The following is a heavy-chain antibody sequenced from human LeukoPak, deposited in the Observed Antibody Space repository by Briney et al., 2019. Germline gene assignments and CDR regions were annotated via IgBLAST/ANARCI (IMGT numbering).Heavy chain of an antibody. CDR1: GFTVSSNY. Sequence: GGSLRLSCAASGFTVSSNYMSWVRQAPGKGLEWVSVIYSGGDTYYADSVKGRFTISRDIAKNTLYLQMNSLRAEDTGVYYCAKDHYWSIDYWGRGTLVTVSS. V-gene: IGHV3-53*01. CDR2: IYSGGDT. D-gene: IGHD3-3*01. J-gene: IGHJ4*02. CDR3: AKDHYWSIDY.